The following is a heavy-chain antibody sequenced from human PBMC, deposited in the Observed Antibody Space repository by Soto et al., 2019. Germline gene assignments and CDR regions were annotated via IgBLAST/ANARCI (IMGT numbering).Heavy chain of an antibody. V-gene: IGHV4-31*03. J-gene: IGHJ4*01. CDR2: ISYSGST. D-gene: IGHD5-18*01. CDR1: GGSISSGGYY. Sequence: PSETLSLTCTVSGGSISSGGYYWSWIRQHPGTGLEWIGHISYSGSTYYNPSLKSRVTISVDTSKNQFSLIVNSVTAADTAVYYCARAPRGNYGYPSYFDYWGQGTLVTVSS. CDR3: ARAPRGNYGYPSYFDY.